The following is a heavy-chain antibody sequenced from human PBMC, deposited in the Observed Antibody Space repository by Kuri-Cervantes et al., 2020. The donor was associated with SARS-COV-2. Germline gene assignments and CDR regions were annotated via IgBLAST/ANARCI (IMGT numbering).Heavy chain of an antibody. V-gene: IGHV3-21*01. CDR3: ARDDNTPRYYDILTGYYRGSFDY. Sequence: GGSLRLSCAASGLRFSFSKYNINWVRQPPGRGLEWVASVSDTGNDKRYRDSVKGRFAISRDNAKNSLYLQMNSLRAEDTAVYYCARDDNTPRYYDILTGYYRGSFDYWGQGTLVTVSS. D-gene: IGHD3-9*01. J-gene: IGHJ4*02. CDR1: GLRFSFSKYN. CDR2: VSDTGNDK.